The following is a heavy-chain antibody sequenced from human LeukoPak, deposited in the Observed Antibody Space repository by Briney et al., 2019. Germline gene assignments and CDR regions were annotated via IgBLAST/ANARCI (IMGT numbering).Heavy chain of an antibody. CDR3: ARGPQRGYSYGPNDAFDI. J-gene: IGHJ3*02. CDR1: GGSISSSSYY. CDR2: IDNSGST. V-gene: IGHV4-61*01. Sequence: SETLSLTCTVSGGSISSSSYYWSWIRQPPGKGLEWTGYIDNSGSTRYDPSLKSRVTISVDSSKNQFSLKLSDVTAADTAVYYCARGPQRGYSYGPNDAFDIWGQGTMVTVSS. D-gene: IGHD5-18*01.